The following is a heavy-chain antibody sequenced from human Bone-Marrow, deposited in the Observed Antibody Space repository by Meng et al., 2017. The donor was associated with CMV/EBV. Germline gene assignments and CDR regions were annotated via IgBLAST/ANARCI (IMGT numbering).Heavy chain of an antibody. J-gene: IGHJ5*02. V-gene: IGHV1-69*05. CDR1: GGTFSSYA. Sequence: SVKVSCKASGGTFSSYAISWVRQAPGQGLEWMGGIIPIFGTANYAQKFQGRVTVTRDTSISTAYMELSWLRSGDTAVYYCARWSGSYYENWFDPWGQGTLVTVSS. CDR3: ARWSGSYYENWFDP. CDR2: IIPIFGTA. D-gene: IGHD1-26*01.